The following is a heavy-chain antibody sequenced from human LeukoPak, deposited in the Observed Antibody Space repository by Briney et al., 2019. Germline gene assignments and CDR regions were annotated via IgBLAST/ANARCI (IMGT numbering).Heavy chain of an antibody. CDR2: IYYSGST. J-gene: IGHJ4*02. CDR1: GGSISSSSYY. D-gene: IGHD6-19*01. V-gene: IGHV4-39*01. Sequence: SETLSLTCTVSGGSISSSSYYWGWIRQPPGKGLKWIGSIYYSGSTYYNPSLKSRVTISVDTSKNQFSLKLSSVTAADTAVYYCAIGYSSGWYDFDNWGQGTLVTVSS. CDR3: AIGYSSGWYDFDN.